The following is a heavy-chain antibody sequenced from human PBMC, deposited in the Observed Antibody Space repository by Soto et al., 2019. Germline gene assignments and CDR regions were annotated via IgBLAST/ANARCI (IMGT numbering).Heavy chain of an antibody. CDR1: GGSFSCYY. D-gene: IGHD2-2*01. J-gene: IGHJ6*02. Sequence: SETLSLTCAVYGGSFSCYYWIWIRQPPGKGLEWIGEINHSGSTNYNPSLKSRVTISVDTSKNQFSLKLSSVTAADTAVYYCARPMKYQLPRVGMDVWGQGTTVTVSS. CDR3: ARPMKYQLPRVGMDV. V-gene: IGHV4-34*01. CDR2: INHSGST.